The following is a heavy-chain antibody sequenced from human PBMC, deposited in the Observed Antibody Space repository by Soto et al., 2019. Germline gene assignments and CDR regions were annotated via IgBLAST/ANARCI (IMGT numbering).Heavy chain of an antibody. CDR3: ARGGQVRGGLDV. J-gene: IGHJ6*02. Sequence: EVQLVESGGGLIQPGGSLSLSCAASGFTVISNYLSWVRQAPGQGLEWVSFIYSNGSTYYADSVKGRFSISRDNSNNMVYLQMDSLRAEDTAVYYCARGGQVRGGLDVWGQGTTVTFSS. CDR1: GFTVISNY. V-gene: IGHV3-53*01. CDR2: IYSNGST. D-gene: IGHD2-15*01.